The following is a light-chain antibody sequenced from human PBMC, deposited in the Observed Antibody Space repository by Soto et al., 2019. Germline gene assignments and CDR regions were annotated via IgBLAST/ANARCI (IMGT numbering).Light chain of an antibody. V-gene: IGKV3-15*01. CDR1: QSITGN. CDR2: DAS. J-gene: IGKJ4*01. CDR3: QQYNNWPLT. Sequence: EIVMTQSPATLSVSPGERATLSCRASQSITGNLTWYQQKPGQAPRLLIYDASTRATGIPARFSGSGSGTEFTLPISSLQSEDFAVYYCQQYNNWPLTFGGGTKVEIK.